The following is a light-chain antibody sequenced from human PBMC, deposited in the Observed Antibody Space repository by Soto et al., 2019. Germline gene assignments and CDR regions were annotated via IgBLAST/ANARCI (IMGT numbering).Light chain of an antibody. CDR1: QGISSA. V-gene: IGKV1-13*02. Sequence: AIQLTQSPSSLSASVGDRVNITCRASQGISSAVAWYQQNPGKAPKLLIYDASSLESGVPSRFSGSGSGTDFTLIFSSLQTEDFATSYCQQFYSYPLTFGGGTKVEIK. CDR2: DAS. CDR3: QQFYSYPLT. J-gene: IGKJ4*01.